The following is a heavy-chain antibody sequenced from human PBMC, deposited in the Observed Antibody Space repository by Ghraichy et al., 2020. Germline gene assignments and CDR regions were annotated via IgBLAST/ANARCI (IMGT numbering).Heavy chain of an antibody. J-gene: IGHJ5*02. CDR3: ARSDSDSSSWYRSPGYWFDP. V-gene: IGHV1-2*02. Sequence: ASVKVSCKASGYTFTGYYMHWVRQAPGQGLEWMGWINPNSGGTNYAQKFQGRVTMTRDTSISTAYMELSRLRSDDTAVYYCARSDSDSSSWYRSPGYWFDPWGQGTLVTVSS. CDR2: INPNSGGT. CDR1: GYTFTGYY. D-gene: IGHD6-13*01.